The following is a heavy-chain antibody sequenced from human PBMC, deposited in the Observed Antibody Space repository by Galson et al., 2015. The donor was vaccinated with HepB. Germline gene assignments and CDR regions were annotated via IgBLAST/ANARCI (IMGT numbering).Heavy chain of an antibody. CDR2: IWYDGSNK. CDR1: GFTFSSFG. D-gene: IGHD6-19*01. V-gene: IGHV3-33*01. J-gene: IGHJ5*02. CDR3: ARDALFYSSGWTNWFDP. Sequence: LRLSCAASGFTFSSFGMHWVRQAPGKGLEWVVGIWYDGSNKYYADSVTGRFTISRDSSKNTLYLHMSSLRAEDSAVYYCARDALFYSSGWTNWFDPWGQGTLVTVSS.